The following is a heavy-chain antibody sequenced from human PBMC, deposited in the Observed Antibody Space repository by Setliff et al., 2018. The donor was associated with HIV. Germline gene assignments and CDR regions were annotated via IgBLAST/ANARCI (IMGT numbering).Heavy chain of an antibody. J-gene: IGHJ2*01. D-gene: IGHD3-3*01. CDR3: ARSHFITLFGVIYYPGYFDL. V-gene: IGHV5-51*01. CDR2: ICPSDSAT. CDR1: GYSFTSHW. Sequence: GESLKISCKGSGYSFTSHWIAWVRQMPGQGLEWMGIICPSDSATAYSPSFQGQITISADKSISTAYLQWSSLKASDTAIYYCARSHFITLFGVIYYPGYFDLWGRGTQGTVS.